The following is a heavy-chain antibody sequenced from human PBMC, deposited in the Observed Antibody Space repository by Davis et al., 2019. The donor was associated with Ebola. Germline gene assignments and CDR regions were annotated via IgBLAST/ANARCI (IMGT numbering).Heavy chain of an antibody. V-gene: IGHV3-30*18. J-gene: IGHJ4*02. CDR2: MSYDGSDK. D-gene: IGHD3-16*01. Sequence: PGGSLRLSCAASGFSFNNYGMHWVRLAPGKGLEWVAMMSYDGSDKYYTESMKGRFTISRDNSRNTLYLQMNSLRAEDTAVYYCAKDIMLISAGVFDYWGQGTLVTVSS. CDR1: GFSFNNYG. CDR3: AKDIMLISAGVFDY.